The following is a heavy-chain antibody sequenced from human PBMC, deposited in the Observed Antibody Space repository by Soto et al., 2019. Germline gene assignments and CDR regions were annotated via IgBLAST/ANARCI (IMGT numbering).Heavy chain of an antibody. CDR3: ARAGRGTRYSSSWYEAY. V-gene: IGHV1-69*13. CDR2: IIPIFGTA. CDR1: GGTFSSYA. D-gene: IGHD6-13*01. Sequence: SVKVSCKASGGTFSSYAISWVRQAPGQGLEWMGGIIPIFGTANYAQKFQGRVTITADESTSTAYMELSSLRSEDTAVYYCARAGRGTRYSSSWYEAYWGQGTLVTVSS. J-gene: IGHJ4*02.